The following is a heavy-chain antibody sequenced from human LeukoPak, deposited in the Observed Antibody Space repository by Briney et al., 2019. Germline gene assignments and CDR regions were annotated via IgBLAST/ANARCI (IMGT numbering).Heavy chain of an antibody. CDR1: GFTFSSYS. V-gene: IGHV3-21*01. D-gene: IGHD2-15*01. Sequence: GGSLRLSCAASGFTFSSYSMNWVRQAPGKWLEWVSSISSSSSYIYYADSVKGRFTISRDNAKNSLYLQMNSLRAEDTAVYYSARRYCSGGSCYIRHWGQGTLVTVSS. J-gene: IGHJ1*01. CDR3: ARRYCSGGSCYIRH. CDR2: ISSSSSYI.